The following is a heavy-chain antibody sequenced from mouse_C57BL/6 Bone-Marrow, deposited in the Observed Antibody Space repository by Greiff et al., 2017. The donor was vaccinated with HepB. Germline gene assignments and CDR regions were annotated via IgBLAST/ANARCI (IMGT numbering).Heavy chain of an antibody. J-gene: IGHJ1*03. CDR3: ARRKIYYGSSYNWYFDV. CDR1: GYAFTNYL. D-gene: IGHD1-1*01. V-gene: IGHV1-54*01. Sequence: QVQLQQSGAELVRPGTSVKVSCKASGYAFTNYLIEWVKQRPGQGLEWIGVINPGSGGTNYNEKFKGKATLTADKSSSTAYMQLSSLTSEDSAVYFCARRKIYYGSSYNWYFDVWAQGPRSPSPQ. CDR2: INPGSGGT.